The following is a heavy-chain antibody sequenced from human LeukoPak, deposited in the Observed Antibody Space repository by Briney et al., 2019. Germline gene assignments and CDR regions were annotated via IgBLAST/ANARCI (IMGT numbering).Heavy chain of an antibody. D-gene: IGHD3-22*01. CDR2: INHSGST. V-gene: IGHV4-34*01. CDR3: ARGRLNFHYDSSGYYSGVHQGVYYFDY. Sequence: PSETLSLTCAVYGGSFSGYYWSWIRQPPGKGLEWIGEINHSGSTNYNPSLKSRVTISVDTSKNQFSLKLSSVTAADTAVYYCARGRLNFHYDSSGYYSGVHQGVYYFDYWGQGTLVTVSS. J-gene: IGHJ4*02. CDR1: GGSFSGYY.